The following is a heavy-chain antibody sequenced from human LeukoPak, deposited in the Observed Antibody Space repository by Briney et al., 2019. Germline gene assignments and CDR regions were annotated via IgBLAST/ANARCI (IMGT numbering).Heavy chain of an antibody. V-gene: IGHV1-2*02. CDR3: ARGVGAADSKHFDF. D-gene: IGHD2-15*01. CDR1: GYTFTSYD. CDR2: INPHSGGT. Sequence: VASVKVSCKASGYTFTSYDINWVRQAPGQGLEWMGWINPHSGGTNYAQKFQGRATMTRDTSITTAYMELSRLRSDDTAVYYCARGVGAADSKHFDFGGQGTLVTVSP. J-gene: IGHJ4*02.